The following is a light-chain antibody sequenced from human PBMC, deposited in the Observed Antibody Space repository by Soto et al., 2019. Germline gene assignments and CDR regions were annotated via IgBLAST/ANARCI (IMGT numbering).Light chain of an antibody. J-gene: IGKJ5*01. V-gene: IGKV2-30*01. CDR2: KVS. CDR1: QSLLFRDGNTY. CDR3: MQGIHWPPT. Sequence: DVVMTQSPLSLAVTLGQPASISCRSSQSLLFRDGNTYLNWFHQRPGQSPRRLIYKVSNRGSGVPDRISGSGSGTDFTLKISSVEAEDVGVFYCMQGIHWPPTFGQGTRLEIK.